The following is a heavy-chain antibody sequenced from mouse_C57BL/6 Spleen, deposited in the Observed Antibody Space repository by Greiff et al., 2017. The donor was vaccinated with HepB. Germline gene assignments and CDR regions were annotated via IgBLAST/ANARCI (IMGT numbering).Heavy chain of an antibody. CDR1: GFTFSSYT. D-gene: IGHD1-1*01. Sequence: EVQVVESGGGLVKPGGSLKLSCAASGFTFSSYTMSWVRQTPEKRLEWVATISGGGGNTHYPDSVKGRFTISRDNAKNTLYLQMSSLRSEDTALYYCARQNYGSSPYFDYWGQGTTLTVSS. CDR3: ARQNYGSSPYFDY. J-gene: IGHJ2*01. CDR2: ISGGGGNT. V-gene: IGHV5-9*01.